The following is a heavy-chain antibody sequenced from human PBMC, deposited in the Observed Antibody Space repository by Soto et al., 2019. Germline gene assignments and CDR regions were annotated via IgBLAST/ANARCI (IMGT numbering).Heavy chain of an antibody. CDR2: IYPGDSDT. CDR1: GYSFTSYW. Sequence: PGESLKISCKGSGYSFTSYWIGWVRQMPGKGLEWMGIIYPGDSDTRYSPSFQGQVTISADKSISTAYLQWSSLKASDTAMYYCARPSEVAASGVGFDSSGKGTLFTVAS. D-gene: IGHD2-15*01. V-gene: IGHV5-51*01. J-gene: IGHJ4*02. CDR3: ARPSEVAASGVGFDS.